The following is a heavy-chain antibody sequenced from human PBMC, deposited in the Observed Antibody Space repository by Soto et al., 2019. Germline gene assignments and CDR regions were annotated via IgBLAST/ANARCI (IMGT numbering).Heavy chain of an antibody. Sequence: PGGSLRLSCIGSGFSFSAYNMNWVRQAPGKGLEWVSSIKVGSSRIYQPDSMKGRFTISRDDARNSVYLQINSLRAEDTALYFCVLSPKIGVRGAFWGRGTQVTVSS. CDR3: VLSPKIGVRGAF. J-gene: IGHJ1*01. V-gene: IGHV3-21*01. CDR1: GFSFSAYN. CDR2: IKVGSSRI. D-gene: IGHD3-16*01.